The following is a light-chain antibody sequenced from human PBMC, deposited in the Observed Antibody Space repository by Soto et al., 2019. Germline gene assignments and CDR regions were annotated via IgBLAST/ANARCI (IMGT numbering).Light chain of an antibody. V-gene: IGKV1-5*01. CDR1: QSITAW. J-gene: IGKJ1*01. Sequence: DIQMTQSPSTLSASVGDRVTIACRASQSITAWLAWYQQKPGKAPNLLIYDASSLETGVPSRFSGSGSGTEFTLTISSLQPDDSATYYCQHYKSYPWTFGQGNKVEIK. CDR2: DAS. CDR3: QHYKSYPWT.